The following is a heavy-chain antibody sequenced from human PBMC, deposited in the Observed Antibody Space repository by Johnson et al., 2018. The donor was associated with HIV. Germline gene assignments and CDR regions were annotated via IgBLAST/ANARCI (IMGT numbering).Heavy chain of an antibody. D-gene: IGHD2-21*02. J-gene: IGHJ3*02. CDR1: GFTFSDYA. CDR2: ISYDGSNK. CDR3: TTDRWYSYAFDI. Sequence: VQLVESGGGLVKPGRSLTLSCIGSGFTFSDYAIHWVRQAPGKGLEWVAVISYDGSNKYYADSVKGRFTISRDNSKNTLYLQMNSLKTEDPAVYYCTTDRWYSYAFDIWGQGTMVTVSS. V-gene: IGHV3-30*04.